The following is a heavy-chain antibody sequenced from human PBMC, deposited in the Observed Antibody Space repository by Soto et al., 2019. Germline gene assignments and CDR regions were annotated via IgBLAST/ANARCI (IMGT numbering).Heavy chain of an antibody. CDR3: ARDTTRPTHAIPAGR. J-gene: IGHJ4*02. Sequence: VEMVQSGAEVKKPGASVRVSCKASGYTFTDYFIHWVRQAPGQGLEWMGWINPNSGGTNYAQKFQGRVTMTRDTSSTKVYLDLSRLRSDDTATYYCARDTTRPTHAIPAGRWGQGTLVTVSS. CDR2: INPNSGGT. CDR1: GYTFTDYF. V-gene: IGHV1-2*02. D-gene: IGHD2-8*01.